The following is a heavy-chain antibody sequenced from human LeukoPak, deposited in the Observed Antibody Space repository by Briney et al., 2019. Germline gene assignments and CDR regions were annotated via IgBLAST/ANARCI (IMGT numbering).Heavy chain of an antibody. Sequence: GAAVKVSCEDPGYSFTIDSICWVRQGPEERREWMGWISANNDKIDNTQKLQGRVTMTTDRSTSTAYMELRSMRSDDTAVYYCARGDYRSGSHYSPNSYHMDVWGKGTTVTVSS. CDR2: ISANNDKI. V-gene: IGHV1-18*01. D-gene: IGHD3-10*01. CDR1: GYSFTIDS. J-gene: IGHJ6*03. CDR3: ARGDYRSGSHYSPNSYHMDV.